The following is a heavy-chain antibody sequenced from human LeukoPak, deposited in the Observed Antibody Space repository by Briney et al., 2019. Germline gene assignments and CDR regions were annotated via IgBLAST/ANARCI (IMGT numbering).Heavy chain of an antibody. J-gene: IGHJ4*02. V-gene: IGHV4-39*07. CDR3: ARYGDYVYFDY. D-gene: IGHD4-17*01. CDR2: IYYSGIT. Sequence: SETLSLTCTVSGDSISSSSYYWGWIRQPPGKGLEWIGNIYYSGITYYNPSLKSRVTISADTSKNQFSLKLSSVTAADTAVYYCARYGDYVYFDYWGQGTLVTVSS. CDR1: GDSISSSSYY.